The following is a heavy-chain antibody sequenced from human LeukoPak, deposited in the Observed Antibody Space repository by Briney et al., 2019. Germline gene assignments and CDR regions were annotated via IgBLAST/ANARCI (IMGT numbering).Heavy chain of an antibody. CDR2: ISSSGSYI. J-gene: IGHJ4*02. CDR1: GFIFSSYR. CDR3: ASDGSPYYYGSGSYSVTFDY. V-gene: IGHV3-21*01. D-gene: IGHD3-10*01. Sequence: QPGGSLRLSCAASGFIFSSYRMNWVRQAPGKGLEWVSSISSSGSYIYYADSVKGRFTISRDNAKNSLYLQMNSLRDEDTAVYYCASDGSPYYYGSGSYSVTFDYWGQGALVTVSS.